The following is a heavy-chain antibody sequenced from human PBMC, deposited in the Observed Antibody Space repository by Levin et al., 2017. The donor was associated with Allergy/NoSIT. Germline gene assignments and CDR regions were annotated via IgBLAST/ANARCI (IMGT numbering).Heavy chain of an antibody. D-gene: IGHD6-19*01. J-gene: IGHJ3*02. CDR2: INSDGSST. CDR1: GFTFSSYW. V-gene: IGHV3-74*01. CDR3: AREGYSSGWYPGDAFDI. Sequence: QAGGSLRLSCAASGFTFSSYWMHWVRQAPGKGLVWVSRINSDGSSTSYADSVKGRFTISRDNAKNTLYLQMNSLRAEDTAVYYCAREGYSSGWYPGDAFDIWGQGTMVTVSS.